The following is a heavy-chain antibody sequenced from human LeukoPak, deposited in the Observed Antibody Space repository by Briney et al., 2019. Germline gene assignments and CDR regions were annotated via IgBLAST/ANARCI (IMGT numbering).Heavy chain of an antibody. CDR3: AKDGHYYDSSGTTGFDY. V-gene: IGHV3-23*01. CDR1: GFTFSRYG. J-gene: IGHJ4*02. Sequence: GGTLRLSCEASGFTFSRYGMSWVRQAPGKGLEWVSAIRGSGGSTYYADSVKGRFTISRDNSKNTLYLQMNSLRAEDTAVYYCAKDGHYYDSSGTTGFDYWGQGTLVTVSS. D-gene: IGHD3-22*01. CDR2: IRGSGGST.